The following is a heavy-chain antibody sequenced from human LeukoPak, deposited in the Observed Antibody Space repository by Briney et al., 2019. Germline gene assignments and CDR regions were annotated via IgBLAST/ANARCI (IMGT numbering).Heavy chain of an antibody. CDR3: AKGSTIAVAED. CDR1: GFTFDDYA. D-gene: IGHD6-19*01. CDR2: ISWNSGSI. J-gene: IGHJ4*02. Sequence: PGGSLRLSCAASGFTFDDYAMHWVRQAPGKGLEWVSGISWNSGSIGYADSVKGRFTISRDNAKNSLYLQMNSLRAEDTALYYCAKGSTIAVAEDWGQGTLVTVSP. V-gene: IGHV3-9*01.